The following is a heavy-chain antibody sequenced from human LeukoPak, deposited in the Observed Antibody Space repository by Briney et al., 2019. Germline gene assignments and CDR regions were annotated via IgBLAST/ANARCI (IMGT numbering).Heavy chain of an antibody. D-gene: IGHD1-1*01. V-gene: IGHV3-21*01. CDR3: AREPLLRYNWNDIDDY. CDR2: ISSSSSYI. CDR1: GFTFSSYS. J-gene: IGHJ4*02. Sequence: GGSLRLSCAASGFTFSSYSMNWVRQAPGKGLEWVSSISSSSSYIYYADSVKGRFTISRDNAKNSLYLQMNSLRAEDTAVYYCAREPLLRYNWNDIDDYWGQGTLVTVSS.